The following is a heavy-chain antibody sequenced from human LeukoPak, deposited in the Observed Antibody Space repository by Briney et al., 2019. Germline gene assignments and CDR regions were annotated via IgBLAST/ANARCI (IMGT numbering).Heavy chain of an antibody. Sequence: PGGSLRLSCAASGFTFSSYSMNWVRQAPGKGLEWVSLISWDGGSTYYADSVKGRFTISRDNSKNSLYLQMNSLRAEDTALYYCAKDGNYGSGSYFPPHYYFDYWGQGTLVTVSS. J-gene: IGHJ4*02. D-gene: IGHD3-10*01. CDR2: ISWDGGST. CDR1: GFTFSSYS. V-gene: IGHV3-43D*03. CDR3: AKDGNYGSGSYFPPHYYFDY.